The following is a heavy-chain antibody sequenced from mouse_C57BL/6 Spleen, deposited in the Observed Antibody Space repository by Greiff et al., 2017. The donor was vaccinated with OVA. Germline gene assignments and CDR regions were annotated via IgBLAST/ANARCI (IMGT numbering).Heavy chain of an antibody. D-gene: IGHD1-1*01. CDR1: GYTFTSYW. V-gene: IGHV1-50*01. Sequence: VQLQQPGAELVKPGASVKLSCKASGYTFTSYWMQWVKQRPGQGLEWIGEIDPSDSYTNYNQKFKGKATLTVDTSSSTAYMQLSSLTSEDSAVYYCARGSNYGKGSFAYWGQGTLVTVSA. CDR3: ARGSNYGKGSFAY. CDR2: IDPSDSYT. J-gene: IGHJ3*01.